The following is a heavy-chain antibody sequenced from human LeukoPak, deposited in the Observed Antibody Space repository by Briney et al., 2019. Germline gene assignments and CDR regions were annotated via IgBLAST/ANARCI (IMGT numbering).Heavy chain of an antibody. CDR1: GYTFTSYD. CDR2: MNPNSGNT. J-gene: IGHJ6*02. V-gene: IGHV1-8*01. Sequence: GASVTVSFTASGYTFTSYDINWVRQATGQGLEWMGWMNPNSGNTGYAQKFQGRVTMTRNTPISTAYMELSSLRSEDTAVYYCARGESVVAAGAISVVYYYGMDVWGQGTTVTVSS. CDR3: ARGESVVAAGAISVVYYYGMDV. D-gene: IGHD2-15*01.